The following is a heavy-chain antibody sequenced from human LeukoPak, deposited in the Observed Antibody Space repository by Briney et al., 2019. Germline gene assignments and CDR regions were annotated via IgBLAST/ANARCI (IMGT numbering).Heavy chain of an antibody. V-gene: IGHV3-33*01. CDR3: ARALAVAGTGGFDP. Sequence: PGGSLRLSCAASGFTFSSYGMHWVRQAPGKGLEWVAVIWYDGSNKYYADSVKGRFTISRDNSKNTLYLQMNSLRADDTAVYYCARALAVAGTGGFDPWGQGTLVTVSS. CDR1: GFTFSSYG. D-gene: IGHD6-19*01. J-gene: IGHJ5*02. CDR2: IWYDGSNK.